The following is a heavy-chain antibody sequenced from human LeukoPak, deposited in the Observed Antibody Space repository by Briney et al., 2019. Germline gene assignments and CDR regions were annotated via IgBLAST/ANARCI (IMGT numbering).Heavy chain of an antibody. CDR2: IYPSGST. V-gene: IGHV4-4*02. Sequence: PSETLSLTCAVSGGSISSSNWWSWVRQPPGKGLEWIGEIYPSGSTNYNPSLKSRVTISVDKSKNQFSLKLSSGTAADTAVYYCARHPYGSGRGGFDYWGQGTLVTVSS. J-gene: IGHJ4*02. CDR3: ARHPYGSGRGGFDY. CDR1: GGSISSSNW. D-gene: IGHD3-10*01.